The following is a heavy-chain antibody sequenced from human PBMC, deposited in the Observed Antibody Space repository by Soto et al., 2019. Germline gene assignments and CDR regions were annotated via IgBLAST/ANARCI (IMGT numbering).Heavy chain of an antibody. CDR2: ISSSSSTI. Sequence: QPGGSLRLSCAASGFTFTTYSLSWVRQAPGKGLEWVSYISSSSSTIYYADSVKGRFTISRDNAKNSLYLQMNSLRAEDTAVYYCARDRYRHYLPAIWGQGTMVPVSS. D-gene: IGHD4-17*01. CDR3: ARDRYRHYLPAI. CDR1: GFTFTTYS. J-gene: IGHJ3*02. V-gene: IGHV3-48*01.